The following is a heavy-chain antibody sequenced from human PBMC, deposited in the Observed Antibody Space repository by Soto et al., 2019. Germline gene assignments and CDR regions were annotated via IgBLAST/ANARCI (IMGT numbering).Heavy chain of an antibody. J-gene: IGHJ4*02. CDR1: GGSISGSY. CDR3: ASSLAVPGAHTDY. D-gene: IGHD6-19*01. CDR2: VYYTGST. V-gene: IGHV4-59*01. Sequence: SETLSLTCSVSGGSISGSYWSWIRQSPGKGLEWLGYVYYTGSTNYSTSLRSRVSSSVDTSRNEFSLRLSSVTAADTAVSFCASSLAVPGAHTDYWGQGTQVAASS.